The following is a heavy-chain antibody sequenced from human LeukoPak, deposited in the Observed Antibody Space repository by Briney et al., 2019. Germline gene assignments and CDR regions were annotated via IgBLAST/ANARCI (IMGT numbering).Heavy chain of an antibody. CDR2: ISGYNGNT. V-gene: IGHV1-18*04. Sequence: ASVKVSCKASGYTFTSYGISWVRQAPGQGLEWMGWISGYNGNTNYAQKVQGRVTITTDTSTSTAYMELRSLRSDDTAIYYCARDLKFSPYYIDYWGQGTLVTVSS. J-gene: IGHJ4*02. D-gene: IGHD3-9*01. CDR1: GYTFTSYG. CDR3: ARDLKFSPYYIDY.